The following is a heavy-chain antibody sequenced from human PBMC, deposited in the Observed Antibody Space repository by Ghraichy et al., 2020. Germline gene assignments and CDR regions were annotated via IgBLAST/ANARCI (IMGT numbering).Heavy chain of an antibody. CDR2: TSYDGSSK. CDR3: AKERESSGYYSFRGYYYAIHV. V-gene: IGHV3-30*18. D-gene: IGHD3-22*01. J-gene: IGHJ6*01. Sequence: GGSLRLSCAVSGFTFSRYGLHWVRQAPGKGLEWVAVTSYDGSSKNFADSVQGRFTISRDNSKNTLYLQMNSLRAEDTAVYYCAKERESSGYYSFRGYYYAIHVWRQGITVTVSS. CDR1: GFTFSRYG.